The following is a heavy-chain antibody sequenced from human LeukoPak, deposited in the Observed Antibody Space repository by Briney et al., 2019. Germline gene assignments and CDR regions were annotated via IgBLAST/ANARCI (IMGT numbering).Heavy chain of an antibody. J-gene: IGHJ3*02. V-gene: IGHV1-2*02. CDR1: GYTFSGYY. D-gene: IGHD1-26*01. CDR2: INPNNGGT. Sequence: GASVKVSCKASGYTFSGYYIHWVRQAPGQGLEWMGWINPNNGGTNYASNFKGRVTMTRDTSISTVFMEARSLRSDDTAVYYCARYRYSGSSSSPFATWGQGTMVTVSS. CDR3: ARYRYSGSSSSPFAT.